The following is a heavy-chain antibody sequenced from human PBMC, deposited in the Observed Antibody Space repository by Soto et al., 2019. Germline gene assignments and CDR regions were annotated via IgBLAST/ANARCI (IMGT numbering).Heavy chain of an antibody. CDR1: GYTFTSYY. V-gene: IGHV1-46*01. CDR3: ARGRNYYDSSGYPDY. Sequence: ASVKVSCKASGYTFTSYYMHWVRQAPVQGLEWMGIINPSGGSTSYAQKFQGRVTMTRDTSTSTVYMELSSLRSEDTAVYYCARGRNYYDSSGYPDYWGQGTMVTVSS. J-gene: IGHJ4*02. D-gene: IGHD3-22*01. CDR2: INPSGGST.